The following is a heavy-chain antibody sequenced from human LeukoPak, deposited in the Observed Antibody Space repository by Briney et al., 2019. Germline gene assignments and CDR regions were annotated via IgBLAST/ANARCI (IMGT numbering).Heavy chain of an antibody. V-gene: IGHV1-2*06. J-gene: IGHJ4*02. CDR2: INPNSGGT. D-gene: IGHD1-26*01. CDR3: AREIGGATSFDY. Sequence: ASVKVSCKASGYTFTDYYMHWVRQAPGQGLEWMGRINPNSGGTDYAQKFQGRVTMTRDTPINTAYMELSRLRSDDTAVYYCAREIGGATSFDYWGQGTLVTVSS. CDR1: GYTFTDYY.